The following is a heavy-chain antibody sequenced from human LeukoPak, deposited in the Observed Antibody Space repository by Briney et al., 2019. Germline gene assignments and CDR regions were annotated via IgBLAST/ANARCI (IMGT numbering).Heavy chain of an antibody. CDR3: AKGIELWLTYFDH. J-gene: IGHJ4*02. D-gene: IGHD5-18*01. CDR1: GFTVSSNF. V-gene: IGHV3-53*01. Sequence: PGGSLGLSCAASGFTVSSNFMNWVRQAPGKGLEWVSDYADSVKGRFTISRDNSKNTLYLQMNSLRAEDTAVYYCAKGIELWLTYFDHWGQGTLVTASS.